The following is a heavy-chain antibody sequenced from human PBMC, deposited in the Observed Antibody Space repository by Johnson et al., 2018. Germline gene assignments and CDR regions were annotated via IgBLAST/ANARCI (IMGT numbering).Heavy chain of an antibody. V-gene: IGHV3-23*04. CDR1: GFSFSTYA. CDR3: AKDDNMGYMDV. D-gene: IGHD1-14*01. CDR2: ISGSGGST. J-gene: IGHJ6*03. Sequence: VQLVESGGGLVKXGRSLRLXCAASGFSFSTYAMSWVRQAPGKGLEWVSAISGSGGSTYYADSVKGRFTISRDNSKNTLYLQMNSLRGEDTALYYCAKDDNMGYMDVWGKGTTVTVSS.